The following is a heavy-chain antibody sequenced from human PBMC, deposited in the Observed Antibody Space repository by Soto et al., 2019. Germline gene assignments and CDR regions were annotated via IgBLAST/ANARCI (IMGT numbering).Heavy chain of an antibody. V-gene: IGHV4-39*07. J-gene: IGHJ6*03. CDR3: ARTVLGPDLLADSFVDYYYYMDV. CDR1: GDSISSPRHY. Sequence: SETLSLTCTVSGDSISSPRHYWGWIRQPPGKGLEWIGSIFYSGSTSYNPSLKRRVTFSADSSRGQFSLRLNSVTAADTAVYYCARTVLGPDLLADSFVDYYYYMDVWGQGTTVTVSS. D-gene: IGHD3-9*01. CDR2: IFYSGST.